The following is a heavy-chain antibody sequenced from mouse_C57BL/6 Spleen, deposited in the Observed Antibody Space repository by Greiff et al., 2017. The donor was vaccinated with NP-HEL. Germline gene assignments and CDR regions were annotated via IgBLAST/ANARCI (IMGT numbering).Heavy chain of an antibody. D-gene: IGHD1-1*01. CDR2: ISNLAYSI. CDR3: ARQNYYGSSYVKDYAMDY. CDR1: GFTFSDYG. V-gene: IGHV5-15*04. Sequence: EVKLEESGGGLVQPGGSLKLSCAASGFTFSDYGMAWVRQAPRKGPEWVAFISNLAYSIYYADTVTGRFTISRENAKNTLYLEMSSLRSEDTAMYYCARQNYYGSSYVKDYAMDYWGQGTSVTVSS. J-gene: IGHJ4*01.